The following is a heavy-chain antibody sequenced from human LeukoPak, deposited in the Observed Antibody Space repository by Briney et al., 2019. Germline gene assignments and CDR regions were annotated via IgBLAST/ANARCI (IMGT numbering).Heavy chain of an antibody. D-gene: IGHD3-9*01. J-gene: IGHJ6*03. CDR1: GYTFTGYY. Sequence: ASVKVSCKASGYTFTGYYMHWVRQAPGQGLEWMGWISAYNGNTNYAQKLQGRVTMTTDTSTSTAYMELRSLRSDDTAVYYCARDRYFDWTYYYYYYMDVWGKGTTVTISS. CDR2: ISAYNGNT. V-gene: IGHV1-18*04. CDR3: ARDRYFDWTYYYYYYMDV.